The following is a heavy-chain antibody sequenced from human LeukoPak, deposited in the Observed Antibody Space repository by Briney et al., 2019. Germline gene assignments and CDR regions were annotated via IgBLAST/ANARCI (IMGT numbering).Heavy chain of an antibody. CDR1: GFTFSSYA. J-gene: IGHJ4*02. Sequence: HPGGSLRLSCAASGFTFSSYAMSWVRQAPGKGLEWVSAISGSGGSTYYADSVKGRFTISRDNSKNTLYLQMNSLRAEDTAVYYCAKDGLHYDILTGYYPDYWGQGTLVTVSS. D-gene: IGHD3-9*01. V-gene: IGHV3-23*01. CDR3: AKDGLHYDILTGYYPDY. CDR2: ISGSGGST.